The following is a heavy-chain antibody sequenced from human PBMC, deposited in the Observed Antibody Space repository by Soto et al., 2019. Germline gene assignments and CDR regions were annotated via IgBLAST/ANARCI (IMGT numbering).Heavy chain of an antibody. CDR1: GGTFSSYA. CDR3: ARSQGGSSSLDIYYYHYYGMDV. V-gene: IGHV1-69*01. D-gene: IGHD2-15*01. Sequence: QVQLVQSGAEVKKPGSSVEVSCKAPGGTFSSYAISWVRQAPGQGLEWMGGIIPSFGTAKYSQKFQGRVTITADESTTTGYMELSSLRSEDTAVYYCARSQGGSSSLDIYYYHYYGMDVWGQGTTVTVSS. J-gene: IGHJ6*02. CDR2: IIPSFGTA.